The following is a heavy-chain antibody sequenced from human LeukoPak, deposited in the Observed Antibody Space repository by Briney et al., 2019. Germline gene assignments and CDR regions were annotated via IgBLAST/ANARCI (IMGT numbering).Heavy chain of an antibody. V-gene: IGHV3-7*04. D-gene: IGHD2-2*01. J-gene: IGHJ4*02. CDR3: ARDTRWGGEDFDF. Sequence: PGGSLRLSCAASGFTFSSYWMTWVRQAPGKGLEWVANIKQDGSEKYYVDSVKGRFTISRDNAKNSVYLQMNSLRAEDTAVYYCARDTRWGGEDFDFWGQGTLVTVSS. CDR2: IKQDGSEK. CDR1: GFTFSSYW.